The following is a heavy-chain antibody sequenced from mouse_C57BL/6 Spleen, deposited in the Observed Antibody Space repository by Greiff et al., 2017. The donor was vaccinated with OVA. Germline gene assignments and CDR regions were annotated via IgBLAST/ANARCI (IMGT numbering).Heavy chain of an antibody. J-gene: IGHJ4*01. CDR3: ARHEGKGAMDY. CDR1: GFTFSDYG. V-gene: IGHV5-15*01. CDR2: ISNFAYSI. Sequence: EVQLVESGGGLVQPGGSLKLSCAASGFTFSDYGMAWVRQAPRKGPEWVAFISNFAYSIYYADTVTGRFTISRENAKNTLYLEMSSLRSEDTAMYYCARHEGKGAMDYWGQGTSVTVSS.